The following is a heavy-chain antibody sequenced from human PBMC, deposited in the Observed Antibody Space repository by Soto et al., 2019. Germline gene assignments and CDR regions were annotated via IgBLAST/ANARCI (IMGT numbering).Heavy chain of an antibody. CDR1: GVTFRSYA. J-gene: IGHJ3*02. CDR2: ISGSGGST. CDR3: AKENYYDSSGHTEI. V-gene: IGHV3-23*01. D-gene: IGHD3-22*01. Sequence: GGSLRLSCAASGVTFRSYAMSWVRQAPGKGLEWVSAISGSGGSTYYADSVKGRFTISRDNSKNTLYLQMNSLRAEDTAVYYCAKENYYDSSGHTEIWGQGTMVTVSS.